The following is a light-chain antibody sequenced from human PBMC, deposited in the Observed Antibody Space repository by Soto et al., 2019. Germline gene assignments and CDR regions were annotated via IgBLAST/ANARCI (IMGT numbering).Light chain of an antibody. CDR2: DAS. CDR1: QTISTY. CDR3: QQSYNTQQT. V-gene: IGKV1-39*01. J-gene: IGKJ1*01. Sequence: IHMTQSPSSLAASVGDRVTITCRASQTISTYVNWYRQKSGAAPELLIYDASTLQSGVPSRFRGGGGDRNWSLGISSLQLEDFETYYCQQSYNTQQTVGQGPKVHIK.